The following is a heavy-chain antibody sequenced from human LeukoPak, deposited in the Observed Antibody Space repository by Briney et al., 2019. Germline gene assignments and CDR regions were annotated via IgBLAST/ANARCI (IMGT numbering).Heavy chain of an antibody. V-gene: IGHV3-30-3*01. CDR1: GFTFSSYA. D-gene: IGHD3-3*01. CDR2: ISYDGSNK. J-gene: IGHJ4*02. CDR3: ARDLRRGYDFWSGYYPY. Sequence: PGGSLRLSCAASGFTFSSYAMHWVRQAPGKGLEWVAVISYDGSNKYYADSVKGRFTISRDNSKNTLYLQMNSLRAEDTAVYYCARDLRRGYDFWSGYYPYWGQGTLVTVSS.